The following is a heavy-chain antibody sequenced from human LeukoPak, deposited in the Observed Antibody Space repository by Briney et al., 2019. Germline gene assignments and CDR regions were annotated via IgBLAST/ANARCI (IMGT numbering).Heavy chain of an antibody. CDR1: NS. CDR2: IYSDNT. J-gene: IGHJ4*02. D-gene: IGHD3-10*01. V-gene: IGHV3-53*01. Sequence: NSMSWVRQAPGKGLEWVSFIYSDNTHYSDSVKGRFTISRDNSKNTLYLQMNSLRAEDTAVYYCARGTYYYDYWGQGTLVTVSS. CDR3: ARGTYYYDY.